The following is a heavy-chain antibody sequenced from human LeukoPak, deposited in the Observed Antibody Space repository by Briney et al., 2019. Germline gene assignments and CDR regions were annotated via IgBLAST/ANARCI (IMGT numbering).Heavy chain of an antibody. J-gene: IGHJ6*03. Sequence: PGGSLRLSCAASGFTFSDYYMSWIRQAPGKGLEWVSYISSSGSTIYYADSVKGRFTISRDNSKNTLYLQMNSLRAEDTAVYYCAKGGYDILTGYYPWYYYYMDVWGKGTTVTISS. D-gene: IGHD3-9*01. CDR1: GFTFSDYY. V-gene: IGHV3-11*01. CDR2: ISSSGSTI. CDR3: AKGGYDILTGYYPWYYYYMDV.